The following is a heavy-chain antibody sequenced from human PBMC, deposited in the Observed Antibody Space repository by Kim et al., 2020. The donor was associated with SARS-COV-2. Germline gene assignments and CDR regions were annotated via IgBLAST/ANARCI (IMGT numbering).Heavy chain of an antibody. CDR2: T. J-gene: IGHJ4*02. Sequence: TSYAQKFQGSITMTRDTATSTVYMELSSLRSEDTAVYYCARDLHSSGLDYWGQGTLGTVSS. V-gene: IGHV1-46*01. D-gene: IGHD6-19*01. CDR3: ARDLHSSGLDY.